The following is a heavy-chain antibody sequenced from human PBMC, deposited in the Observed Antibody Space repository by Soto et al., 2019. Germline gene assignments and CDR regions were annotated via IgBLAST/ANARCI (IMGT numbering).Heavy chain of an antibody. V-gene: IGHV3-30*18. CDR2: ISYDGSNK. CDR1: GFTFSSYG. J-gene: IGHJ4*02. Sequence: GGSLRVSCAASGFTFSSYGMHWVRQAPGKGLEWVAVISYDGSNKYYADSVKGRFTISRDNSKNTLYLQMNSLRAEDTAVYYCAKDFISWPNNYFDYWGQGTLVTVSS. D-gene: IGHD2-21*01. CDR3: AKDFISWPNNYFDY.